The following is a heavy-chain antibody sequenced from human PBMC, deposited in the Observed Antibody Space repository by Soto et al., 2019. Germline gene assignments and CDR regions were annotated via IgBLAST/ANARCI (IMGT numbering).Heavy chain of an antibody. V-gene: IGHV4-59*01. CDR3: ARDTHYRDYYYYMDV. Sequence: SETLSLTCAVYGGSFSGYYWSWIRQPPGKGLEWIGYFYYSGSTNYNPSLKSRVTISVDTSKNQFSLKLTSVTAADTAVYYCARDTHYRDYYYYMDVWGKGTTVTVSS. CDR1: GGSFSGYY. CDR2: FYYSGST. D-gene: IGHD1-26*01. J-gene: IGHJ6*03.